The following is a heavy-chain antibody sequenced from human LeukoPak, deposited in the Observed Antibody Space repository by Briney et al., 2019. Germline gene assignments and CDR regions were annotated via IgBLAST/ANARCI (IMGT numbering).Heavy chain of an antibody. D-gene: IGHD2/OR15-2a*01. CDR3: AEYFGQN. CDR1: GYSISSGYY. J-gene: IGHJ4*02. Sequence: SETLSLTCTVSGYSISSGYYWGWIRQPPGKGLEWIGSIYHSGSTYYNPSLKSRVTISVDTSKNQFSLKLSSVTAADTAVYYCAEYFGQNWGQGTLVTVSS. CDR2: IYHSGST. V-gene: IGHV4-38-2*02.